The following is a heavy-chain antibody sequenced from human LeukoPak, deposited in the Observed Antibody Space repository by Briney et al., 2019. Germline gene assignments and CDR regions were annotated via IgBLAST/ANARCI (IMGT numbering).Heavy chain of an antibody. CDR3: ARALNTYYYDSSGPRGFDY. V-gene: IGHV1-46*01. J-gene: IGHJ4*02. D-gene: IGHD3-22*01. CDR1: GYTFTSYY. CDR2: INPSGGST. Sequence: GASVKVSCKASGYTFTSYYMHWVRQAPGQGLGWMGIINPSGGSTSYAQKFQGRVTMTRDTSTSTVYMELSSLRSEDTAVYYCARALNTYYYDSSGPRGFDYWGQGTLVTVSS.